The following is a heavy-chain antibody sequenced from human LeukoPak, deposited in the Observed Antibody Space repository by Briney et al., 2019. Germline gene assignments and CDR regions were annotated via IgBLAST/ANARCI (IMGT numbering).Heavy chain of an antibody. V-gene: IGHV3-30*18. CDR1: GFTFTNAW. Sequence: PGGSLRLSCAASGFTFTNAWMNWVRQAPGKGPECVAVVSFDGRKTYYAGFAEGRFTISRDDSNNMVYLQMNSLRTENTAVYHCVKRGGGDHGLDVWGQGTTVVVS. D-gene: IGHD2-21*02. CDR3: VKRGGGDHGLDV. J-gene: IGHJ6*02. CDR2: VSFDGRKT.